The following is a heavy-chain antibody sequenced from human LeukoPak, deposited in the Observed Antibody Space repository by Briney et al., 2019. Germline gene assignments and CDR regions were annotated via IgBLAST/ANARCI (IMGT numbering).Heavy chain of an antibody. V-gene: IGHV3-30-3*01. D-gene: IGHD5-24*01. CDR1: GFTFSSYA. CDR2: ISYDGSNK. J-gene: IGHJ4*02. CDR3: ARSEMATIISCPDY. Sequence: GGSLRLSCAASGFTFSSYAMHWVRQAPGKGLEWVAVISYDGSNKYYADSVKGRFTISRDNSKNTLYLQMNSLRAEDTAVYYCARSEMATIISCPDYWGQGTLVTVSS.